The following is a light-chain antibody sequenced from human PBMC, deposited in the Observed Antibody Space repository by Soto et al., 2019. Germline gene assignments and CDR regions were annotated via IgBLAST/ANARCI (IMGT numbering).Light chain of an antibody. J-gene: IGLJ2*01. Sequence: QTVVTQPASVSGSPGQSITISCTGTSSDVGGYNYVAWYQHHPGKAPKVMIYDVSNRPSGVSNRFSGSKSGNTASLTISGLQAEDEADYYCSSYTSTSTLVIFGGGTKVTVL. V-gene: IGLV2-14*03. CDR3: SSYTSTSTLVI. CDR1: SSDVGGYNY. CDR2: DVS.